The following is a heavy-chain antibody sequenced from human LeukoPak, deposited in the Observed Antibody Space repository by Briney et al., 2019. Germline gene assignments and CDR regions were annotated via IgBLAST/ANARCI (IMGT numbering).Heavy chain of an antibody. CDR3: AREGLDCRGGSCYSDYYGMDV. CDR1: GFIFSDHY. CDR2: SRNKANAYST. V-gene: IGHV3-72*01. Sequence: GGSLRLSCAASGFIFSDHYMDWVRQAPGKGLEWVGRSRNKANAYSTEYAASVKGRFTISRDDSKHSLYLQMNSLKAEDTAVYYCAREGLDCRGGSCYSDYYGMDVWGQGTTVTVSS. J-gene: IGHJ6*02. D-gene: IGHD2-15*01.